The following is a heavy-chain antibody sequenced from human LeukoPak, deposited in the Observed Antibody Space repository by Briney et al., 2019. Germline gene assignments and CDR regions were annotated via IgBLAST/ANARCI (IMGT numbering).Heavy chain of an antibody. Sequence: GESLKISCKGSGYSFTSYWISWVRQMSGKGLEWMGRIDPSDSYTNYSPSFQGHVTISADKSISTAYLQWSSLKASGTAMYYCARQALGELSWFDPWGQGTLVTVSS. CDR1: GYSFTSYW. V-gene: IGHV5-10-1*01. D-gene: IGHD3-10*01. CDR3: ARQALGELSWFDP. J-gene: IGHJ5*02. CDR2: IDPSDSYT.